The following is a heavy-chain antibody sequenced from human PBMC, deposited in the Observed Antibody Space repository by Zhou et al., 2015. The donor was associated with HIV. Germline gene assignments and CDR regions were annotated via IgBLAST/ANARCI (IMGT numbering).Heavy chain of an antibody. V-gene: IGHV1-69*06. CDR3: ARSKLAVAGRKFFDY. J-gene: IGHJ4*02. CDR2: IIPIFSTT. D-gene: IGHD6-19*01. Sequence: QVQLMQSGAEVKKPGASVKVSCKASGYTFTNYDINWVRQATGQGLEWMGGIIPIFSTTNYAHKFQGRVTITADKSTSTAYMELSSLKSEDTAVYYCARSKLAVAGRKFFDYWGQGTLVTVSS. CDR1: GYTFTNYD.